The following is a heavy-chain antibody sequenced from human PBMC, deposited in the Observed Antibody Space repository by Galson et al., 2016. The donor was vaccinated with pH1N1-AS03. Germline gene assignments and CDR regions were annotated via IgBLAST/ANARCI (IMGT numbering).Heavy chain of an antibody. CDR1: GIPFGDYA. Sequence: SLRLSCAVSGIPFGDYAVSWFRQAPGKGLEWGGFIRRKGFGGTTDYAASVKGRFTISRDDSKNIAYLQMSRLRIEDTAVYYCSLEYLEFYFAYWGQGTLVTVSS. D-gene: IGHD3-3*01. V-gene: IGHV3-49*03. CDR2: IRRKGFGGTT. CDR3: SLEYLEFYFAY. J-gene: IGHJ4*01.